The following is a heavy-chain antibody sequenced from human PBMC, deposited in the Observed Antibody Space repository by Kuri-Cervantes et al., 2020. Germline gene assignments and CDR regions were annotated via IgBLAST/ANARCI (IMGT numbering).Heavy chain of an antibody. CDR3: ARAPYLVRGLTHLNFDY. D-gene: IGHD3-10*01. Sequence: ASVKVSCKASGYTFTSYDINWVRQATGQGLEWMGWINAGNGNTKYSQKFQGRVTITRDTSASTAYMELSSLRSEDTAVYYCARAPYLVRGLTHLNFDYWGQGTLVTVSS. CDR1: GYTFTSYD. CDR2: INAGNGNT. V-gene: IGHV1-3*01. J-gene: IGHJ4*02.